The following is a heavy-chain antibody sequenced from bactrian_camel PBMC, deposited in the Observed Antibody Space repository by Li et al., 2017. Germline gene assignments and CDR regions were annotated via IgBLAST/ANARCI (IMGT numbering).Heavy chain of an antibody. D-gene: IGHD5*01. J-gene: IGHJ4*01. Sequence: HVQLVESGGGLVQPGGSLRLSCLTSGVAFADTDMGWYRQSLGSDCEKVSTILSDGRIYYSDSVKGRFTISRDNAKNTLYLQLNSLKTEDTAMYYCARSDGGPVNWGQGTQVTVS. CDR2: ILSDGRI. V-gene: IGHV3S55*01. CDR1: GVAFADTD. CDR3: ARSDGGPVN.